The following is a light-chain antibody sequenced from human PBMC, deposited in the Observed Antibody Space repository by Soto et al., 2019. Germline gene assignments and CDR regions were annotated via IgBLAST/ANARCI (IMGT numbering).Light chain of an antibody. Sequence: EIVLTQSPGTLSLSPGERATLSCRASQSVSSNYLAWYQQKPGQAPRLLIYGASSRATGIPDRFSGSGSGTDFTLTISRLEPEDFAVYYCQQHGSSPPLTFGGGTKVDIK. J-gene: IGKJ4*01. CDR3: QQHGSSPPLT. CDR2: GAS. V-gene: IGKV3-20*01. CDR1: QSVSSNY.